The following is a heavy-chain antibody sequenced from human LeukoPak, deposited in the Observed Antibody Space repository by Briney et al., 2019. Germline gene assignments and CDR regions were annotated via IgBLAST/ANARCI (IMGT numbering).Heavy chain of an antibody. V-gene: IGHV3-11*04. D-gene: IGHD6-13*01. CDR3: AREGIAAAADY. Sequence: GGSLRLSCAASGFSFSDYYMSWIRQAPGKGLEWVSYMSNSGSTIYYADSVKGRFTISRDNTKNSLYLQMNSLRAEDTAVYYCAREGIAAAADYWGQGTLVTVSS. CDR2: MSNSGSTI. J-gene: IGHJ4*02. CDR1: GFSFSDYY.